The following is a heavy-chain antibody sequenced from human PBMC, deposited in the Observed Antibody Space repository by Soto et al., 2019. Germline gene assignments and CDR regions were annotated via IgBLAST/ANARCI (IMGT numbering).Heavy chain of an antibody. CDR2: ISGSGGST. CDR3: AKGSPASSGWTTFVY. V-gene: IGHV3-23*01. CDR1: GFSFSSYA. J-gene: IGHJ4*02. Sequence: GGSLGLSCAASGFSFSSYAMHWVRQALGKGLEWVSAISGSGGSTYYADSVKGRFTISRDNSKNTLYLQMNSLRAEDTAVYYCAKGSPASSGWTTFVYWGQGTLVTVSS. D-gene: IGHD6-19*01.